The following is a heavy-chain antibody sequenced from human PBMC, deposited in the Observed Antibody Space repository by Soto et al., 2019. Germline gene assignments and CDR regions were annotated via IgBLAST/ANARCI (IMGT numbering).Heavy chain of an antibody. V-gene: IGHV4-34*01. D-gene: IGHD3-22*01. CDR3: ARAHRIRMKVVRFDP. CDR1: GGSFSGYF. Sequence: QVQLQQWGAGLLKPSETLSLTCAVYGGSFSGYFWSWIRQPPGKGLEWIAEINHSGSTEYNPSLKSRVTISVDTSKNQFSLKLTSVTAADTAVYYCARAHRIRMKVVRFDPWGQGTLVTVSS. J-gene: IGHJ5*02. CDR2: INHSGST.